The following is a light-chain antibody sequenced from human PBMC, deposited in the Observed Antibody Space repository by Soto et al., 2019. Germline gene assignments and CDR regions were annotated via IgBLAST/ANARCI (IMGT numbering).Light chain of an antibody. CDR1: QSASTY. V-gene: IGKV3-11*01. CDR2: DAS. J-gene: IGKJ4*01. Sequence: EIVLTQSPATLSLSPGERATLSCRASQSASTYLAWYQQKPGQAPRLLIHDASNRATGIPARFSGSGSGTDFTLTISSLEPEDFAVYYCQQRTNSPLTFGGGTKVDIK. CDR3: QQRTNSPLT.